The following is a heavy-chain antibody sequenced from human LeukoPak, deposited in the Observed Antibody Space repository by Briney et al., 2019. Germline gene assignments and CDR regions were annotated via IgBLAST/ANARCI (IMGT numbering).Heavy chain of an antibody. D-gene: IGHD2-21*01. V-gene: IGHV3-53*01. CDR3: ARVGDHFHWFLDL. J-gene: IGHJ2*01. Sequence: AGGSLTLSCAGYGVTFSTNYMNCGRQAPGKGLEWVSILYSGSDTYYADSVKGRFTISRDNSRNILFLHMNSLKAEDKAIYYCARVGDHFHWFLDLWGRGTLVAVSS. CDR1: GVTFSTNY. CDR2: LYSGSDT.